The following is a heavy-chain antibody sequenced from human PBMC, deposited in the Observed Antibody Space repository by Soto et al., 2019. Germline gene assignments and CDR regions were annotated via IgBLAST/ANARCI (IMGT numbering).Heavy chain of an antibody. CDR1: GYSFTIYW. CDR3: ARAVDTAMVTPFDY. V-gene: IGHV5-51*01. J-gene: IGHJ4*02. CDR2: IYPGDSDT. Sequence: GESLKISCNGSGYSFTIYWIGWVRQMPGKGLEWMGIIYPGDSDTRYSPSLQGQVTISADKSISTAYLRWSSLKASDTAMYYCARAVDTAMVTPFDYWGQGTLVTVSS. D-gene: IGHD5-18*01.